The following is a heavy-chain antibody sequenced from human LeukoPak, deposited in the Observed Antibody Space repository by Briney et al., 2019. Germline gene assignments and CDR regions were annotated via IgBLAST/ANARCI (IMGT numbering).Heavy chain of an antibody. CDR1: GGTISSYA. CDR3: ARDDMEDSSLSDY. V-gene: IGHV1-69*04. Sequence: ASVKVSCKASGGTISSYAISWVRQAPGQGLEWMGRIIPILGIANYAQKFQGRVTITADKSTSTAYMELSSLRSEDTAVYYCARDDMEDSSLSDYWGQGALVTVSS. CDR2: IIPILGIA. D-gene: IGHD3-22*01. J-gene: IGHJ4*02.